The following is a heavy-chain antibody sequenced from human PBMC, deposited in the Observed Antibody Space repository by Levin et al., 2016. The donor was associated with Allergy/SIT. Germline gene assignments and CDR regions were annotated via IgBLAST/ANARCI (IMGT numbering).Heavy chain of an antibody. V-gene: IGHV4-59*01. CDR3: AKYRGDYYGWFDA. J-gene: IGHJ5*02. Sequence: SETLRLSCTVSGGAINSYYWTWIRQPPGKGLEWIGNIYFRGGTNYNPSLNSRVNISVDTSNYQFFLKLTSVTAADTAVYYCAKYRGDYYGWFDAWGQGILVTVSS. CDR1: GGAINSYY. CDR2: IYFRGGT. D-gene: IGHD1-26*01.